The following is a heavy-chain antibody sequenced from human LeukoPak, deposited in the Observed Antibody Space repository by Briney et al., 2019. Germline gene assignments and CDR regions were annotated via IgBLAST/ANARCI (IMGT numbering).Heavy chain of an antibody. CDR1: GFTFSSYS. Sequence: GGSLRLSCAASGFTFSSYSMNWVRQAPGKGLEWVSSISSSSSYIYYADSVKGRFTISRDNAKNSLYLQMNSLRAEDTAVYYCARPIQTTVTRGAFDIWGQGTMVTVSS. J-gene: IGHJ3*02. CDR3: ARPIQTTVTRGAFDI. D-gene: IGHD4-17*01. V-gene: IGHV3-21*01. CDR2: ISSSSSYI.